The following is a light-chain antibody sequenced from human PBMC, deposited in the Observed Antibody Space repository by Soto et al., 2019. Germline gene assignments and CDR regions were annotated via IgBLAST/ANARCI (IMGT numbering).Light chain of an antibody. CDR2: DVS. Sequence: QSALTQPASVSGSPGQSITIPCTGTNSDLGGYNYVSWYQQHPGKAPKLMIYDVSNRPSGVSYRFSGSKSGNTASLTISGLQAEDEADYYCSSYTSRSTLGVFGGGTKLTVL. CDR1: NSDLGGYNY. V-gene: IGLV2-14*03. J-gene: IGLJ2*01. CDR3: SSYTSRSTLGV.